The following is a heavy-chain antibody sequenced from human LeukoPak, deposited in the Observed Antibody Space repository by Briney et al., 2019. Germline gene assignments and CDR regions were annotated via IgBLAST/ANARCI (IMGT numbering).Heavy chain of an antibody. Sequence: GASVTVSFTASGGTFSSYAISWVRQAPGQGLEWMGGTIPIFGTANYAQKFQGRVTITADKSTSTAYMELSSLRSEDTAVYYCARRADSGGVGYWGQGTLVTVSS. V-gene: IGHV1-69*06. D-gene: IGHD3-16*01. CDR1: GGTFSSYA. CDR3: ARRADSGGVGY. J-gene: IGHJ4*02. CDR2: TIPIFGTA.